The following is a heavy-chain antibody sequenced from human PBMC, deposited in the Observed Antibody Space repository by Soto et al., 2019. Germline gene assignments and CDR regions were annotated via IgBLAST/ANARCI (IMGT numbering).Heavy chain of an antibody. J-gene: IGHJ6*02. D-gene: IGHD2-8*01. V-gene: IGHV3-48*02. Sequence: PGGSLRLSCAASGFTFSSYSMNWVRQAPGKGLEWVSYISSSSSTIYYADSVKGRFTISRDNAKNSLYLQMNSLRDEDTAVYYCAGDLGVLMVYAFDYYYYGMDVCGQGTTCTVAS. CDR3: AGDLGVLMVYAFDYYYYGMDV. CDR2: ISSSSSTI. CDR1: GFTFSSYS.